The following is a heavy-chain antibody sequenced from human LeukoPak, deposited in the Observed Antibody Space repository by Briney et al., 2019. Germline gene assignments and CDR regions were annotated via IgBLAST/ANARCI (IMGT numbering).Heavy chain of an antibody. Sequence: GGSLRLSCAASGFTFSSYWMSWVRQAPGKGPEWVANINQDGSEKYYVDSVKGRFTISRDNAKNSLYLQMNSLRAEDTAVYYCARDLPATPHESDYWGQGTLVTVSS. V-gene: IGHV3-7*01. D-gene: IGHD2-2*01. CDR2: INQDGSEK. CDR1: GFTFSSYW. J-gene: IGHJ4*02. CDR3: ARDLPATPHESDY.